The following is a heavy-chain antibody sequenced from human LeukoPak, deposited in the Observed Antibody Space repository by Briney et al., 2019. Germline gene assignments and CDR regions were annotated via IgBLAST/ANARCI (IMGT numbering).Heavy chain of an antibody. V-gene: IGHV4-39*07. CDR1: GGSISNYSYY. Sequence: SETLSLTCTVSGGSISNYSYYWGWIRQPPGKGLEWIGNIYYSGSTYYNPSLRSRVTVSVDASKNQLSLKLSSVTAADTAVYYCARRALRQQVVDTDIWGQGTMVTVSS. J-gene: IGHJ3*02. CDR3: ARRALRQQVVDTDI. CDR2: IYYSGST. D-gene: IGHD6-13*01.